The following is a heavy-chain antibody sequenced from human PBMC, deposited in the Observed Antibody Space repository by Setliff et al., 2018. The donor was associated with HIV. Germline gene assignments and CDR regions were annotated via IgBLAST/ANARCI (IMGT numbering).Heavy chain of an antibody. Sequence: ASVKVSCKASGYTFTSYGISWVRQAPGQGLEWMGWISAYNGNTNYAQKLQGRVTMTTDTSTSTAYMELRSLRSDDTAVYYCARDRGGRGSYFLFDIWGQGTMVTVSS. V-gene: IGHV1-18*01. CDR2: ISAYNGNT. CDR1: GYTFTSYG. CDR3: ARDRGGRGSYFLFDI. D-gene: IGHD1-26*01. J-gene: IGHJ3*02.